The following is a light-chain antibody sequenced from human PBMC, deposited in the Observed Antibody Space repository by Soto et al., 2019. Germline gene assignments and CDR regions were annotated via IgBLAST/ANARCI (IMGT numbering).Light chain of an antibody. CDR3: SSYRGTSTPV. J-gene: IGLJ2*01. CDR2: DVT. Sequence: QSALTQPASVSGSPEQSITISCTGTSTDVGAYNYVSWYQQHPGKAPKLVIFDVTNRPSEVSDRFSGSKSGNTASLTISGLQFEDEADYYCSSYRGTSTPVFGGGTKLTVL. CDR1: STDVGAYNY. V-gene: IGLV2-14*01.